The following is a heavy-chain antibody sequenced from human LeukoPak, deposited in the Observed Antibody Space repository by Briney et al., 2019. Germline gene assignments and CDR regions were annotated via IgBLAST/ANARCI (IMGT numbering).Heavy chain of an antibody. V-gene: IGHV5-51*01. D-gene: IGHD3-10*01. CDR1: GSSFTSYW. Sequence: GESLQISCKGSGSSFTSYWIGWVRQLPGKGLEWMGIIYPGDSDTRYSPSFQGQVTISADKSISTAYLQWSSLKASDTAMYYCARHAPTRGFGELLSWFDPWGQGTLVTVSS. CDR2: IYPGDSDT. CDR3: ARHAPTRGFGELLSWFDP. J-gene: IGHJ5*02.